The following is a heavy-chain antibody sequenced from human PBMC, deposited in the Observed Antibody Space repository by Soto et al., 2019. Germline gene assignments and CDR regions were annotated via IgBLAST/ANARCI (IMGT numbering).Heavy chain of an antibody. CDR1: GGTFSSYA. J-gene: IGHJ4*02. V-gene: IGHV1-69*01. CDR3: ASGYSYGKSFDY. CDR2: IIPIFGTA. D-gene: IGHD5-18*01. Sequence: QVQLVQSGAEVKKPGSSVKVSCKASGGTFSSYAISWVRQSPGQGLEWIGGIIPIFGTANYGQKFQGRVTITADESTSTAYMELSSLRCEDTAVYYCASGYSYGKSFDYWGQGTLVTVSS.